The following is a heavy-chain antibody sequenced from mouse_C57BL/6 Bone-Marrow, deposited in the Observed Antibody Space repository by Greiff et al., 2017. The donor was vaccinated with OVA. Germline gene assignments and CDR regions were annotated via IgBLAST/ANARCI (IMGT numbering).Heavy chain of an antibody. CDR1: GYTFTSYW. CDR3: ASEDYDLPRFAY. J-gene: IGHJ3*01. Sequence: QVQLQQPGAELVMPGASVKLSCKASGYTFTSYWMHWVKQRPGQGLEWIGEIDPSDSYTNYNQKFKGKSTLTVDKSSSTAYMQLSSLTSEDSAVYYCASEDYDLPRFAYWGQGTLVTVSA. V-gene: IGHV1-69*01. CDR2: IDPSDSYT. D-gene: IGHD2-4*01.